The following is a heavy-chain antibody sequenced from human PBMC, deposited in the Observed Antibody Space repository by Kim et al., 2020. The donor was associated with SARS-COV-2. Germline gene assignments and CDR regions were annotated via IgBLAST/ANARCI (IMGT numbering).Heavy chain of an antibody. Sequence: SETLSLTCAVYGGSFSGYYWSWIRQPPGKGLEWIGEINHSGSTNYNPSLKSRVTISVDTSKNQFSLKLSSVTAADTAVYYCARRGAWFGEYHPDYWGQGTLVTVSS. D-gene: IGHD3-10*01. J-gene: IGHJ4*02. CDR1: GGSFSGYY. V-gene: IGHV4-34*01. CDR3: ARRGAWFGEYHPDY. CDR2: INHSGST.